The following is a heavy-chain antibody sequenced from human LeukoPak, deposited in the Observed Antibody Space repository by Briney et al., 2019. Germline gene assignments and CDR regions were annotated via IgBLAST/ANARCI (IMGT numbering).Heavy chain of an antibody. Sequence: SETLSLTCTVSGGSISSYYWSWIRQPPGKGLERVGYIYYSGSTNYNPSLKSRVTISVDTSKNQFSLKLSSVTAADTAVYYCARDKWGFGEFFFDYWGQGTLVTVSS. V-gene: IGHV4-59*01. CDR3: ARDKWGFGEFFFDY. D-gene: IGHD3-10*01. J-gene: IGHJ4*02. CDR1: GGSISSYY. CDR2: IYYSGST.